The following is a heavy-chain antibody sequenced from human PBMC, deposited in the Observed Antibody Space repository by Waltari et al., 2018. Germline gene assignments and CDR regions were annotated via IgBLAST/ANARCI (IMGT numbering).Heavy chain of an antibody. Sequence: QVQLHQWGAGLVRPSETLSLTCAVSGVSLTAYSWTWIRQSPGKGLEWSGENNLGDITYYNPSLENRVTILLDKSKNQFSLRLDSVTAADTAVYYCVTGPRDKWVGRYSGEFFHHWGPGTLVTVSS. CDR1: GVSLTAYS. CDR2: NNLGDIT. D-gene: IGHD3-9*01. V-gene: IGHV4-34*01. CDR3: VTGPRDKWVGRYSGEFFHH. J-gene: IGHJ1*01.